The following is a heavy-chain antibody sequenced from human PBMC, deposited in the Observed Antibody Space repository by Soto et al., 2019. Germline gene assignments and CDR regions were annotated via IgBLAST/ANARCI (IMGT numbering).Heavy chain of an antibody. CDR1: GFTFSSYG. D-gene: IGHD6-13*01. V-gene: IGHV3-30*18. CDR2: ISYDGSNK. J-gene: IGHJ6*01. Sequence: QVQLVESGGGVVQPGRSLRLSCAASGFTFSSYGMHWVRQAPGKGLEWVAVISYDGSNKYYADSVKGRFTISRDNSKNTLYLQMNSLRAEDTAVYYCAKDAYSSSWYGPSYMDVW. CDR3: AKDAYSSSWYGPSYMDV.